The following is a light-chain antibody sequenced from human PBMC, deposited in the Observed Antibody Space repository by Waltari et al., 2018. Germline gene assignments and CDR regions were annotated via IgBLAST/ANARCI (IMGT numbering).Light chain of an antibody. Sequence: NFVLTPPHSVSESPGKTVTISCTRNSGSLASYSVQWYPQRPGSSPSPVIYDNVVRPSGAPDRVPGSSASFSNPASLTISGLKTEDEAAYSCQSYDDNNHWLFGGGTKLTVL. J-gene: IGLJ3*02. V-gene: IGLV6-57*01. CDR2: DNV. CDR3: QSYDDNNHWL. CDR1: SGSLASYS.